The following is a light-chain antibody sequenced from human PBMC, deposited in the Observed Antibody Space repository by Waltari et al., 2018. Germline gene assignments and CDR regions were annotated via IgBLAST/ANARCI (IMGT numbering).Light chain of an antibody. Sequence: QSALTQPAPVSGPPGQPITISCTGTSSDVGTYKRVPWYQQHPGKAPKLMIYAVSKRPSGVSDRFSGSKSGDMASLTISGLQPEDEAEYFCSSYAGSSKGVFGGGTKVTVL. V-gene: IGLV2-23*02. CDR1: SSDVGTYKR. CDR3: SSYAGSSKGV. CDR2: AVS. J-gene: IGLJ2*01.